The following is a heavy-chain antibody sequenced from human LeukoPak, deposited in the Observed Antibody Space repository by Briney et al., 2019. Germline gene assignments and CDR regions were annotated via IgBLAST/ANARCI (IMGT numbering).Heavy chain of an antibody. J-gene: IGHJ1*01. CDR3: ACAVVKGYFQH. Sequence: GGSLRLSCAASGFTVSSNYMSWVRQAPGKGLEWVSVIYSGGSTYCADSVKGRFTISRDNSKNTLYLQMNSLRAEDTAVYYCACAVVKGYFQHWGQGTLVTVSS. CDR1: GFTVSSNY. CDR2: IYSGGST. V-gene: IGHV3-53*01. D-gene: IGHD2-15*01.